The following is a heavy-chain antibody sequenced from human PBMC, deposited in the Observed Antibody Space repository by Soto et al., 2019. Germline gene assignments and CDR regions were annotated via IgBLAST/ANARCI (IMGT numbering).Heavy chain of an antibody. CDR3: AKGSFDCSGDDCYFGHFDL. V-gene: IGHV3-23*01. J-gene: IGHJ2*01. CDR1: GFTFSSYA. D-gene: IGHD2-15*01. Sequence: EVQLLESGGGLVQPGGSLRLSCVVSGFTFSSYAMSWVRLAPGKGLEWVSAVTGSGGSTYYADSVKGRFTISRDNSKNTLYLQMNSLRDEDTAVYYCAKGSFDCSGDDCYFGHFDLWGRGTLVIVSS. CDR2: VTGSGGST.